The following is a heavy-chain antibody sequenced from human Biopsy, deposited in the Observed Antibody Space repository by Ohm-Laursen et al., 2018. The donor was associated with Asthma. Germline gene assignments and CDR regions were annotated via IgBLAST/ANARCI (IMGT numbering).Heavy chain of an antibody. J-gene: IGHJ3*02. V-gene: IGHV3-30*18. D-gene: IGHD3-3*01. CDR1: GFSFNSYG. Sequence: SLRLSCTASGFSFNSYGMHWVRQAPGKGLEWVAVMSFDGRQTYYADSVKGRFTISRDNSKNTLYLQMNCLRAEDTAVYYCAKERYYDFWSGYPIWGQGTMVTVSS. CDR2: MSFDGRQT. CDR3: AKERYYDFWSGYPI.